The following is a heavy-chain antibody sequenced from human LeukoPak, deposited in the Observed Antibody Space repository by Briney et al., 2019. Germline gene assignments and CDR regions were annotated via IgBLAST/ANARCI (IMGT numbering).Heavy chain of an antibody. CDR1: GGSISSGGYY. CDR3: AREKAAAGTPHVRYNWFDP. D-gene: IGHD6-13*01. CDR2: IYYSGST. V-gene: IGHV4-31*03. Sequence: SETLSLTCTVSGGSISSGGYYWSWIRQHPGKGLEWIGYIYYSGSTHYNPSLKSRVTISVDTSKNQFSLKLSSVTAADTTVYYCAREKAAAGTPHVRYNWFDPWSQGTLVTVSS. J-gene: IGHJ5*02.